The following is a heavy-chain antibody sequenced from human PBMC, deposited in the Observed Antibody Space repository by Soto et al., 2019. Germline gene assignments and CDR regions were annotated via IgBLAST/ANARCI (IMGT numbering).Heavy chain of an antibody. CDR2: IYYSGTT. CDR1: GGSFSSYY. Sequence: PSETLSLTCTVSGGSFSSYYWSWIRQPPGKGLEWIGYIYYSGTTKYNPSLQSRVTISLDMSKNQFALRLSSVTAADTAVYFCARETQEAFDIWGQGRMVTDSS. CDR3: ARETQEAFDI. V-gene: IGHV4-59*12. J-gene: IGHJ3*02.